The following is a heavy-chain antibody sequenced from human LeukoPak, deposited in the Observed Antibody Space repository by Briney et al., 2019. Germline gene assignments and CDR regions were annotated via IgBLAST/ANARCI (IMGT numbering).Heavy chain of an antibody. CDR2: INHAGDT. Sequence: WIPQINHAGDTNYNSSLQSRVSLSVDTARKQFSLILSPVTAADTAIYFCASHKYPVQAFDVWGQGTMVTVSS. D-gene: IGHD2-2*02. J-gene: IGHJ3*01. V-gene: IGHV4-34*13. CDR3: ASHKYPVQAFDV.